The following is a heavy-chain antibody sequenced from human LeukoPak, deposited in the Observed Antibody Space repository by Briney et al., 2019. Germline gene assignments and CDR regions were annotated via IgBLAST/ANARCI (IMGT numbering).Heavy chain of an antibody. D-gene: IGHD2-2*01. CDR1: GGSFSGYY. J-gene: IGHJ3*02. CDR3: ARARFIVVVPAAIDIDAFDI. V-gene: IGHV4-34*01. Sequence: SETLSLTCAVHGGSFSGYYWSWIRQPPGKGLEWIGEINHSGSTNYNPSLKSRVTISVDTSKNQFSLKLSSVTAADTAVYYCARARFIVVVPAAIDIDAFDIWGQGTMVTVSS. CDR2: INHSGST.